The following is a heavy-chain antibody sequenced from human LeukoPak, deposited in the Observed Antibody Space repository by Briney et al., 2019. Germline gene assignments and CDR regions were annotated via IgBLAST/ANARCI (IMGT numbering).Heavy chain of an antibody. D-gene: IGHD3-10*01. Sequence: HPGGSLRLSCGTSGFTFSSYAMSWVRQAPGKGLGWVSLITAIAGDTYYAGSVKGRFTISRDNSRNTLYLQMDSLRAEDSAIYYCVSKGLQLFGELLDWGQGTLVTVSS. CDR3: VSKGLQLFGELLD. CDR1: GFTFSSYA. J-gene: IGHJ4*02. V-gene: IGHV3-23*01. CDR2: ITAIAGDT.